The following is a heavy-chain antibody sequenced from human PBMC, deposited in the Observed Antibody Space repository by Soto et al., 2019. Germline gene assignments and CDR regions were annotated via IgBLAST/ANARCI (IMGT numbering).Heavy chain of an antibody. Sequence: LRLSCAASGFTFSSYSMNWVRQAPGKGLEWVSSISSSSSYIYYADSVKGRFTISRDNAKNSLYLQMNSLRAEDTAVYYCARVSGVVVTAALDYWGQGTPVTVSS. J-gene: IGHJ4*02. V-gene: IGHV3-21*01. CDR2: ISSSSSYI. CDR1: GFTFSSYS. CDR3: ARVSGVVVTAALDY. D-gene: IGHD2-21*02.